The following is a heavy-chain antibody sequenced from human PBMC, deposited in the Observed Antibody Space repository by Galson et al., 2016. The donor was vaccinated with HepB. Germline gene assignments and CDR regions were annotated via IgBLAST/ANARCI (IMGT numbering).Heavy chain of an antibody. CDR1: GFTFSKYS. J-gene: IGHJ4*02. Sequence: SLRLSCAASGFTFSKYSMNWVRQAPGMRLEWVSSISLSSSYIYYADSVQGRFTISRDNAKNSLYLQMNSLRAEDTAVDYCGRNKEDSSGYFGYWGQGTLVTVAS. CDR2: ISLSSSYI. CDR3: GRNKEDSSGYFGY. D-gene: IGHD3-22*01. V-gene: IGHV3-21*01.